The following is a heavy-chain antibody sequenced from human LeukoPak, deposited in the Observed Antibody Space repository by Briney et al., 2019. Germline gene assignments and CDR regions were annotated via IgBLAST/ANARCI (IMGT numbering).Heavy chain of an antibody. CDR2: MNPNSGNT. D-gene: IGHD3-9*01. CDR3: ARDPLRYFDWLPRRAPESNWFDP. V-gene: IGHV1-8*01. J-gene: IGHJ5*02. CDR1: GYTFTSYD. Sequence: GASVKVSCKASGYTFTSYDINWVRQATGQGLELMGWMNPNSGNTGYAQKFQGRVTMTRNTSISTAYMELSSLRSEDTAVYYCARDPLRYFDWLPRRAPESNWFDPWGQGTLVTVSS.